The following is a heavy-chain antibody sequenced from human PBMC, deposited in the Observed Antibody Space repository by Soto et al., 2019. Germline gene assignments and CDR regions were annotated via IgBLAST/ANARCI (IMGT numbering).Heavy chain of an antibody. CDR3: ARDRVYDFWSGYYEDYYGMDV. D-gene: IGHD3-3*01. Sequence: GGSLRLSCAASGFTFSSYGMHWVRQAPGKGLEWVAVISYDGSNKYYVDSVKGRFTISRDNAKNSLYLQMNSLRAEDTAVYYCARDRVYDFWSGYYEDYYGMDVWGQGTTVTVSS. CDR1: GFTFSSYG. CDR2: ISYDGSNK. V-gene: IGHV3-30*03. J-gene: IGHJ6*02.